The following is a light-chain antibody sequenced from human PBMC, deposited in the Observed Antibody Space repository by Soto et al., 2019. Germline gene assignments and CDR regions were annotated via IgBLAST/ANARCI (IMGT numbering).Light chain of an antibody. CDR2: SNY. V-gene: IGLV1-44*01. J-gene: IGLJ3*02. CDR1: SSNIGSNT. Sequence: QPVLTQPPSASGTPGQRVTISCSGSSSNIGSNTVNWYQQLPGTAPKLLIYSNYQRPSGVPDRFSGSKSGTSVSLAISGLQSEDEADYYCAVWDDSLNGWVFGGGTKLTVL. CDR3: AVWDDSLNGWV.